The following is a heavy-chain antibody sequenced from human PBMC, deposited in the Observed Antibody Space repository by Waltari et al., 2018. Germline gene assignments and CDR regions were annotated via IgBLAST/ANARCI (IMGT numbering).Heavy chain of an antibody. D-gene: IGHD6-13*01. CDR2: IVVDSGNT. CDR3: AASGTIDSSRWYYFDY. V-gene: IGHV1-58*02. J-gene: IGHJ4*02. CDR1: GFTFSSSA. Sequence: QMQLVQSGPEVKKPGTSVKVSCKTSGFTFSSSAIQWVRQARGQRLEWIGWIVVDSGNTKFAQKFQERVTITTDLSTNTAYMELSSLRSEDSAVYFCAASGTIDSSRWYYFDYWGQGTLVTLSS.